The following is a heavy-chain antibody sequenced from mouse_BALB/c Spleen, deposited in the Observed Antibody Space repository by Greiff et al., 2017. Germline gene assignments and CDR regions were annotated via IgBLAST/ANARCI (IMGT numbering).Heavy chain of an antibody. CDR3: ARGNYGNYVAMDY. CDR2: IYPGNVNT. D-gene: IGHD2-1*01. CDR1: GYTFTSYY. J-gene: IGHJ4*01. V-gene: IGHV1S56*01. Sequence: VQLQQSGPELVKPGASVRISCKASGYTFTSYYIHWVKQRPGQGLEWIGWIYPGNVNTKYNEKFKGKATLTADKSSSTAYMQLSSLTSEDSAVYFCARGNYGNYVAMDYWGQGTSVTVSS.